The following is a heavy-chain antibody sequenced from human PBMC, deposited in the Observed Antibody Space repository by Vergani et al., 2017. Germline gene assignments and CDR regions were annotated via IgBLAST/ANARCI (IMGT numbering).Heavy chain of an antibody. CDR1: GFSFSDHY. CDR3: AGDHRDYNNYPGTFDI. CDR2: ISNSGNTI. V-gene: IGHV3-11*01. J-gene: IGHJ3*02. Sequence: QVQLVESGGGLVKPGGSLRLSCAASGFSFSDHYITWIRQAPGKGLEWVSYISNSGNTIEYADSVKGRFSISRDNAKSSLFLQMDSLRAEDTAVYYCAGDHRDYNNYPGTFDIWGQGSMVTVSS. D-gene: IGHD5-24*01.